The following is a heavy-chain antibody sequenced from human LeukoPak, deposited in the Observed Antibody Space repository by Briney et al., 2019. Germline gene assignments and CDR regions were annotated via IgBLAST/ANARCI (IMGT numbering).Heavy chain of an antibody. Sequence: GASVKVSCKAPGYTFTDFYMLWVRQAPGQGLEWLGWINPSSGGTDYAQKFQGRVTMTRDTSTSTAYMELSRLRSDDTAVYHCARGSYGLPFDYWGQGTLVTVSS. J-gene: IGHJ4*02. D-gene: IGHD5-18*01. CDR3: ARGSYGLPFDY. CDR2: INPSSGGT. V-gene: IGHV1-2*02. CDR1: GYTFTDFY.